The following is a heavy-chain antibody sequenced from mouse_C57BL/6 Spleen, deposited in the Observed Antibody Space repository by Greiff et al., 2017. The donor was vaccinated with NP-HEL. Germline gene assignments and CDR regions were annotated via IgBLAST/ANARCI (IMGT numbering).Heavy chain of an antibody. CDR3: ARSGYYGSSYDWYFDV. V-gene: IGHV1-78*01. CDR1: GYTFTDHT. J-gene: IGHJ1*03. CDR2: IYPRDGST. Sequence: VKLQESDAELVKPGASVKISCKVSGYTFTDHTIHWMKQRPEQGLEWIGYIYPRDGSTKYNEKFKGKATLTADKSSSTAYMQLNSLTSEDSAVYFCARSGYYGSSYDWYFDVWGTGTTVTVSS. D-gene: IGHD1-1*01.